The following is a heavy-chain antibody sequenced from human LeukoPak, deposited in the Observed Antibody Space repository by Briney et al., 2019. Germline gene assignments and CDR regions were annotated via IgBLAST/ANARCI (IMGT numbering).Heavy chain of an antibody. V-gene: IGHV1-3*01. CDR3: AREVAI. Sequence: ASVKVSCKASGYTLSTYTMHWLRQAPGQRPEWMGCIYAGNGNVNYSQNFQARVTITRDTSANTAYLELSSLRSEDTAVYYCAREVAIWGQGTLVTVSS. J-gene: IGHJ4*02. D-gene: IGHD2-15*01. CDR2: IYAGNGNV. CDR1: GYTLSTYT.